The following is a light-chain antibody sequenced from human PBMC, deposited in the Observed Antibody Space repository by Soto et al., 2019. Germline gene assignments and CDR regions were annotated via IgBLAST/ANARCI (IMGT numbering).Light chain of an antibody. CDR3: QQYETYYT. Sequence: DIQMTQSPSILSASVGDRVTITCRASQSITTWLAWYQQKPGKAPNLLIYKASNLETGVPSRFSGSGSGTEFTLTISGLKRDDFATYYCQQYETYYTFGQGTTLEIK. J-gene: IGKJ2*01. CDR1: QSITTW. V-gene: IGKV1-5*03. CDR2: KAS.